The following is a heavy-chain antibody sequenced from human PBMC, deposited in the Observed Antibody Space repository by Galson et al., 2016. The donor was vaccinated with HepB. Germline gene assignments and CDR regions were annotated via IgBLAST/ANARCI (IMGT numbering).Heavy chain of an antibody. Sequence: SLRLSCAASGFTFSSYWMHWVRQAPGEGLVWVSRINRDGSITNYADSVKGRCTISRDNAKNTLYLQMSSLRAEDTAVYHCARALGGDEDYWGQGTLVTVSS. V-gene: IGHV3-74*01. CDR2: INRDGSIT. D-gene: IGHD4-17*01. CDR3: ARALGGDEDY. CDR1: GFTFSSYW. J-gene: IGHJ4*02.